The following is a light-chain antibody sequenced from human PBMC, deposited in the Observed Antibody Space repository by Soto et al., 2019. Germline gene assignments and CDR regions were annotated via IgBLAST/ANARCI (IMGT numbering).Light chain of an antibody. V-gene: IGKV3-15*01. CDR1: RSISSN. Sequence: VMMQSPATLAVAPGERATLSYRASRSISSNLAWYQQKPGQAPRLLMFRTSSRATGFPARFSGSGSGTEFNLTISSLQSADFGVYYCHQYNNWTRATFGGGTKVDI. CDR3: HQYNNWTRAT. CDR2: RTS. J-gene: IGKJ4*01.